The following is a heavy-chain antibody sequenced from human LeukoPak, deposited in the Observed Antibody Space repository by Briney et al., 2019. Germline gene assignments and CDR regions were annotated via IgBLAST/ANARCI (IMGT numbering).Heavy chain of an antibody. V-gene: IGHV4-59*08. CDR1: GGSMSPYH. D-gene: IGHD2-8*02. CDR3: AGHHPRNTVDF. Sequence: SETLSLTCTVSGGSMSPYHWGWIRQPPGKGLEWIAYISDIGSINYNPSLKSRVTISLDTSKNQFSLKLSSVTAADTAVYYCAGHHPRNTVDFWGQGTLVTVSS. CDR2: ISDIGSI. J-gene: IGHJ4*02.